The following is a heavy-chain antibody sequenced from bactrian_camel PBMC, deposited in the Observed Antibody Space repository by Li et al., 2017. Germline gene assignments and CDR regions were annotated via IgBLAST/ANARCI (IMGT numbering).Heavy chain of an antibody. CDR1: GYFLRRYC. CDR2: IDIDGNT. D-gene: IGHD6*01. Sequence: HVQLVESGGGSVQSGGSLRLSCASSGYFLRRYCMAWFRQTPGKGSEGVALIDIDGNTNCRDSVKGRFTISQDNAKNTVYLSMNSLKPEDTALYYCATAEGSWYGLYKHWGQGTQVTVS. CDR3: ATAEGSWYGLYKH. J-gene: IGHJ4*01. V-gene: IGHV3S53*01.